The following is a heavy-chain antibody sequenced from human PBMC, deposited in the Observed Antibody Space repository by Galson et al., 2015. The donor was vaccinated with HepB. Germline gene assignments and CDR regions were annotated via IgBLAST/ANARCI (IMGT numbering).Heavy chain of an antibody. Sequence: SVKVSCKASGYTFSIHGISWVRQAPGQGLEWMGWISGYNGNTDHSQKFQGRVTMTKDTSTGTAYMELRSLRSDDTAVYYCARVDYFESSGYYMHWGQGTLVTVPS. CDR3: ARVDYFESSGYYMH. J-gene: IGHJ4*02. CDR2: ISGYNGNT. V-gene: IGHV1-18*01. D-gene: IGHD3-22*01. CDR1: GYTFSIHG.